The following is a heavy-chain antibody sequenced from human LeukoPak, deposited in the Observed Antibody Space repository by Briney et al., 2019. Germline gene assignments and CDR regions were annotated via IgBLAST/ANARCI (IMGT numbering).Heavy chain of an antibody. D-gene: IGHD3-10*01. J-gene: IGHJ6*02. CDR3: ARGSSGHYYGSGSYMDV. CDR1: GFSFSHYA. Sequence: PGGSLRLSCVASGFSFSHYAMSWVRQAPGKGLEWVAVVWYDGSNKYYADSVKGRFTISRDNSKNTLYLQMNSLRAEDTAVYYCARGSSGHYYGSGSYMDVWGQGTTVTVSS. V-gene: IGHV3-33*08. CDR2: VWYDGSNK.